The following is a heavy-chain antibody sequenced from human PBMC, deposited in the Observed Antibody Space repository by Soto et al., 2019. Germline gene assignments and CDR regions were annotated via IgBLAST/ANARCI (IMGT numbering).Heavy chain of an antibody. J-gene: IGHJ6*02. CDR1: GGTFSSYA. Sequence: QVQLVQSGAEVKKPGSSVKVSCKASGGTFSSYAISWVRQAPGQGLEWMGGIIPIFGTANYAQKFQGRVTITADESTSTAYMDLSSLRSEDTGGYYCASGKNYYDSSGYYNYYYYGMDVWGQGTTVTVSS. D-gene: IGHD3-22*01. CDR3: ASGKNYYDSSGYYNYYYYGMDV. V-gene: IGHV1-69*12. CDR2: IIPIFGTA.